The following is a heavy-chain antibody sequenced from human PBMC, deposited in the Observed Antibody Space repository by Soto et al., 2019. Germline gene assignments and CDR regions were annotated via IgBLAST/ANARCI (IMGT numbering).Heavy chain of an antibody. J-gene: IGHJ6*02. D-gene: IGHD6-19*01. CDR1: GYTFSNYG. CDR2: ISGYNGNT. V-gene: IGHV1-18*01. Sequence: QVQLVQSGAEVKKPGASVTVSCKTSGYTFSNYGINWVRQATGQGLEWMGWISGYNGNTNYAQTVQGRVTMTTATSTGTVYMELRSLKSDDTAIYYCSRFIMVGGWFDPNYYHGMDVWGQGTTVTVSS. CDR3: SRFIMVGGWFDPNYYHGMDV.